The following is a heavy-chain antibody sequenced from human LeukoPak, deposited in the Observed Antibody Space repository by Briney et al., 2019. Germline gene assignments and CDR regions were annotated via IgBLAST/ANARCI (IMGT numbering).Heavy chain of an antibody. CDR2: IIPIFGTA. V-gene: IGHV1-69*13. J-gene: IGHJ4*02. CDR3: ARTLDTAMVTLAY. Sequence: GASVKVSCKASGYTFTSYDINWVQQATGQGLEWMGGIIPIFGTANYAQKFQGRVTITADESTSTAYMELSSLRSEDTAVYYCARTLDTAMVTLAYWGQGTLVTVSS. D-gene: IGHD5-18*01. CDR1: GYTFTSYD.